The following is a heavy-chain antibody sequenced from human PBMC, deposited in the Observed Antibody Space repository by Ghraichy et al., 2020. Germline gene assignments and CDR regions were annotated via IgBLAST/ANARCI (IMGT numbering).Heavy chain of an antibody. J-gene: IGHJ4*02. Sequence: GGSLRLSCVASGFTFSNSAMHWVRQAPGKGLEWVSVISYDANSKYYADSVKGRFTISRDNSKNMLYLQMNSLRAEDTAVYYCARVGKSRDCFDKWGQGTLVTVSS. V-gene: IGHV3-30*04. CDR2: ISYDANSK. CDR1: GFTFSNSA. CDR3: ARVGKSRDCFDK. D-gene: IGHD1-26*01.